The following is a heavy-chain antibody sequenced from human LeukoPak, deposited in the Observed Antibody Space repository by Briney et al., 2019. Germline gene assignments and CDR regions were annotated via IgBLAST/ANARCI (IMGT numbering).Heavy chain of an antibody. CDR1: GYTFTGYY. CDR2: INPNSGGT. CDR3: ARAYITTMDKYYFDY. D-gene: IGHD3-10*01. Sequence: ASVKVSCKASGYTFTGYYMYWVRQAPGQGLEWMGWINPNSGGTNYAQKFQGRVTMTRDTSISTAYMELSRLRSDDTAVYYCARAYITTMDKYYFDYWGQGTLVTVSS. J-gene: IGHJ4*02. V-gene: IGHV1-2*02.